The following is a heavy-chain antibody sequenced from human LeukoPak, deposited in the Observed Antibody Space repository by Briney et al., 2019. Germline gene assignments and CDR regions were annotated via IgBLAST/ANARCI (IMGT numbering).Heavy chain of an antibody. V-gene: IGHV1-8*01. CDR1: GYTFTSYD. CDR2: MNPNSGNT. Sequence: GASVKVSCKASGYTFTSYDINWVRQATGQGLEWMGWMNPNSGNTGYAQKFQGRATMTRNTSISTAYMELSSLRSEDTAVYYCARGLRRQRLDHRTTYYFDYWGQGTLVTVSS. CDR3: ARGLRRQRLDHRTTYYFDY. D-gene: IGHD6-25*01. J-gene: IGHJ4*02.